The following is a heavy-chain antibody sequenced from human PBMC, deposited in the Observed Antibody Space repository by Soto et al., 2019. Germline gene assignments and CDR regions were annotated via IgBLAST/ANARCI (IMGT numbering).Heavy chain of an antibody. Sequence: QVQLVESGGGVVQPGTSLRLSCAASGFTFSNYGMHWVRQAPGKGLECVALISYDGSDEYYADSVKGRFTIFRDNSKNPLYLQMHSLTTEDTAVYYCATLYGGPTDYWGQGTLVTVSS. D-gene: IGHD4-17*01. CDR1: GFTFSNYG. J-gene: IGHJ4*02. CDR3: ATLYGGPTDY. V-gene: IGHV3-30*03. CDR2: ISYDGSDE.